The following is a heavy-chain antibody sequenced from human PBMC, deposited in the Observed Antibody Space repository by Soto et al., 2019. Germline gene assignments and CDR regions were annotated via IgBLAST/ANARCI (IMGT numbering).Heavy chain of an antibody. V-gene: IGHV2-5*02. D-gene: IGHD2-2*01. CDR1: GFSLSTDGVG. CDR3: AHAYGGTSWPNDAFDV. Sequence: QITLKESGATLVKPTQTLTLTCTFSGFSLSTDGVGVGWIRQPPGQALEWLALIYWDDDQRYSPSLKTRLTITKDTSKNQVVLTMTNMDPVDTTTYYCAHAYGGTSWPNDAFDVWGQGTVVTVSS. CDR2: IYWDDDQ. J-gene: IGHJ3*01.